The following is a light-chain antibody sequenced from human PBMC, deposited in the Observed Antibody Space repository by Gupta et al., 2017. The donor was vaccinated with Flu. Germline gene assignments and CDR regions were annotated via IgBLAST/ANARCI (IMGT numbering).Light chain of an antibody. Sequence: EIVLTQSPVTLSLSPGERATLSCTSSQSISNNLAWYQLKPGQAPRLLIYRAATRAAGIPARFSGSGAGTDFTLTSSSREPEDFAVYYWQERTSWLTFGGGTKVEI. V-gene: IGKV3-11*01. J-gene: IGKJ4*01. CDR3: QERTSWLT. CDR1: QSISNN. CDR2: RAA.